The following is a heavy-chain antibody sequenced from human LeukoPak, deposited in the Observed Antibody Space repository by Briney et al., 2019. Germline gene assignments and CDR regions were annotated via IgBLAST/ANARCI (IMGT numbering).Heavy chain of an antibody. J-gene: IGHJ6*02. CDR2: IYYSGST. D-gene: IGHD2-2*01. V-gene: IGHV4-39*01. Sequence: PSETLSLTCTVSGGSISSSSYYWGWIRQPPGKGLEWIGSIYYSGSTYYNPSLKSRVTISVDTSKNQFSLKLSSVTAADTAVYYCARGSCSSTSCYEVDVWGQGTTVTVSS. CDR1: GGSISSSSYY. CDR3: ARGSCSSTSCYEVDV.